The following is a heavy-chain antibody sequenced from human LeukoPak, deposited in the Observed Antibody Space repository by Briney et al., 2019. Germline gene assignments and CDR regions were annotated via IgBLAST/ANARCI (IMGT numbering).Heavy chain of an antibody. CDR1: GFTFSSYA. CDR3: AKGSGSSQSYYFDY. V-gene: IGHV3-23*01. J-gene: IGHJ4*02. Sequence: GGSLRLSCAASGFTFSSYAMSWVRQAPGKGLGWVSAISGSGGSTYYADSVKGRFTISRDNSKNTLYLQMNSLRAEDTAVYYCAKGSGSSQSYYFDYWGQGTLVTVSS. D-gene: IGHD3-10*01. CDR2: ISGSGGST.